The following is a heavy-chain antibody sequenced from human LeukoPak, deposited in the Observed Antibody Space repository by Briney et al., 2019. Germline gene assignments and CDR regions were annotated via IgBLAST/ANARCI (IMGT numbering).Heavy chain of an antibody. D-gene: IGHD3-22*01. V-gene: IGHV1-18*01. CDR3: AREGHYYDSSGYYRRYYFDY. Sequence: ASVRVSCKASGYTFTSYGISWVRQAPGQGLEWMGWISAYNGNTSYAQKLQGRVTMTTDTSTSTAYMELRSLRSDDTAVYYCAREGHYYDSSGYYRRYYFDYWGQGTLVTVSS. J-gene: IGHJ4*02. CDR1: GYTFTSYG. CDR2: ISAYNGNT.